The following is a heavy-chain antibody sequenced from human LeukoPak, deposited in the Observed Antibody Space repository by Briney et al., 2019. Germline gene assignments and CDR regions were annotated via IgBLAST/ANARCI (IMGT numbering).Heavy chain of an antibody. CDR1: GFTFSSYN. Sequence: GGSLRLSCAASGFTFSSYNMNWVRQAPGKGLEWVSSITSSSSYIYYADSVKGRFTISRDNAKNSLYLQMDSLRVEDTAEYYCARDPYSGNYGAYYYYYMDVWDKGTTVTVSS. D-gene: IGHD1-26*01. CDR3: ARDPYSGNYGAYYYYYMDV. V-gene: IGHV3-21*06. J-gene: IGHJ6*03. CDR2: ITSSSSYI.